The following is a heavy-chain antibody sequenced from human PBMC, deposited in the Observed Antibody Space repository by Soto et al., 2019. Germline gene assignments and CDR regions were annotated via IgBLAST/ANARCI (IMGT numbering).Heavy chain of an antibody. J-gene: IGHJ6*02. V-gene: IGHV1-3*01. Sequence: ASVKLSCKASGYTFTSYARHWVRQAPGQRLEWMGWINAGNGNTKYSQKFQGRVTITRDTSASTAYMELSSLRSEDTAVYYCASSGFWSGYYYYYYGMDVWGQGTTVTVSS. D-gene: IGHD3-3*01. CDR3: ASSGFWSGYYYYYYGMDV. CDR2: INAGNGNT. CDR1: GYTFTSYA.